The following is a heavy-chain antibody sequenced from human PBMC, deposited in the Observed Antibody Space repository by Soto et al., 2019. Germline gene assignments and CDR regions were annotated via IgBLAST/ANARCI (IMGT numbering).Heavy chain of an antibody. CDR2: IYPGDSDT. CDR3: AVAGAASDYYYYYGMDV. D-gene: IGHD1-26*01. J-gene: IGHJ6*02. CDR1: GYSFTSYW. Sequence: GESLKISCKGSGYSFTSYWIGWVRQMPGKGLEWMGIIYPGDSDTRYSPSFQGQVTISADKSISTAYLQWSSLKASDTAMYYCAVAGAASDYYYYYGMDVWGQGTTVTVSS. V-gene: IGHV5-51*01.